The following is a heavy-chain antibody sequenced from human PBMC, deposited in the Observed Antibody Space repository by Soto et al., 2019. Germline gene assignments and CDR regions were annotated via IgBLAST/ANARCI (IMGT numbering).Heavy chain of an antibody. CDR2: ISYDGSNK. J-gene: IGHJ6*01. CDR3: AKDLPSGSYFYYYYYGMDV. CDR1: GFTFSSYG. D-gene: IGHD1-26*01. V-gene: IGHV3-30*18. Sequence: QVQLVESGGGVVQPGRSLRLSCAASGFTFSSYGMHWVRQAPGKGLEWVAVISYDGSNKYYADSVKGRFTISRDNSKNTLYLQMNSLRAEDTAVYYCAKDLPSGSYFYYYYYGMDVW.